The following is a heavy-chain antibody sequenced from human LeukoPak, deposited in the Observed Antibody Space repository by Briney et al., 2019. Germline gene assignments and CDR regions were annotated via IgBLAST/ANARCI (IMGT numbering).Heavy chain of an antibody. CDR2: IEQDGSEK. V-gene: IGHV3-7*01. D-gene: IGHD3-10*01. J-gene: IGHJ6*02. Sequence: GGSLRLSCAASGFTFSSYWMSWVRQAPGKGLEWVANIEQDGSEKYYVDSVKGRFTISRDNAKNSLYLQMNSLRAEDTAVYYCARDGAMVRGVIYGMDVWGQGTTVTVSS. CDR1: GFTFSSYW. CDR3: ARDGAMVRGVIYGMDV.